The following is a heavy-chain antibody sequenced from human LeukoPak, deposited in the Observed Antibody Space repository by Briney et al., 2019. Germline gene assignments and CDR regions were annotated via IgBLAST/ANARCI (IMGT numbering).Heavy chain of an antibody. CDR2: IIPIFGTA. D-gene: IGHD3-3*01. CDR1: GGTFSSYA. CDR3: ASSFTIFGVVIPPMDYYYMDV. V-gene: IGHV1-69*01. Sequence: SVKVSCKASGGTFSSYAISWVRQAPGQGLEWMGGIIPIFGTANYAQKFQGRVTITADESTSTAYMELSSLRSEDTAVYYCASSFTIFGVVIPPMDYYYMDVWGKGTTVTVSS. J-gene: IGHJ6*03.